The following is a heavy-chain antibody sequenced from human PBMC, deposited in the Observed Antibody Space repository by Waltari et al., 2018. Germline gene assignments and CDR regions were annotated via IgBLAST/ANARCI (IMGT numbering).Heavy chain of an antibody. CDR2: ISGSGGSK. CDR3: AKAQLAVRIAARPNY. Sequence: EVQLLESGGGLVQPGGSLRLSCAASGFTFSSYAMSWVRQATGKGLEWVSAISGSGGSKYYADSVKGRFTISRDNSKNTLYLQMNSLRAEDTAVYYCAKAQLAVRIAARPNYWGQGTLVTVSS. J-gene: IGHJ4*02. CDR1: GFTFSSYA. D-gene: IGHD6-6*01. V-gene: IGHV3-23*01.